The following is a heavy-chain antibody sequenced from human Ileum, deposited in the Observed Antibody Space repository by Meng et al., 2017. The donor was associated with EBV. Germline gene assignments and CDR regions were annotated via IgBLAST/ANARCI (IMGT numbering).Heavy chain of an antibody. CDR1: RFTFNNAW. CDR2: IKDKSGGGTT. V-gene: IGHV3-15*01. Sequence: EVRLGEYGGGLGKPGESLRLSCAGSRFTFNNAWVSWVRQAPGKGLEWIARIKDKSGGGTTDYAAPVKGRFSISRDESKNMVYLQMSSLKIEDTAVYYCVSSWVEPWGQGTLVTVSS. J-gene: IGHJ5*02. CDR3: VSSWVEP. D-gene: IGHD2-2*01.